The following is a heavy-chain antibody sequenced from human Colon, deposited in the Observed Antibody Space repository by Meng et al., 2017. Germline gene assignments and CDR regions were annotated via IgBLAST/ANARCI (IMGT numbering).Heavy chain of an antibody. D-gene: IGHD1-7*01. J-gene: IGHJ4*02. CDR3: GRDQGRELINH. V-gene: IGHV4-4*02. Sequence: GHGLVEASGTLSLTCTVSGASISRYIWWSWVRQPPGKGLEWIGEVYHRGDTNYNPSLKSRVDISVDKSKNQFYLSLFSVTAADTAVYYCGRDQGRELINHWGQGTLVTVSS. CDR1: GASISRYIW. CDR2: VYHRGDT.